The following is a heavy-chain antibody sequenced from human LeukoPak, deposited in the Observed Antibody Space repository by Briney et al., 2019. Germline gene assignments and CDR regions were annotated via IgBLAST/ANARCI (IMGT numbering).Heavy chain of an antibody. D-gene: IGHD3-10*01. CDR2: ISGSGGST. CDR3: AKAGWFGELLFSKNWFDP. Sequence: PGGSLRLSCAASGFTFSSYAMSWVRQAPGKGLEWVSAISGSGGSTYYADSVKGRFTISRDNSKNTLYLQMNSLRAEDTAVYYCAKAGWFGELLFSKNWFDPWGQGTLVTVSS. J-gene: IGHJ5*02. CDR1: GFTFSSYA. V-gene: IGHV3-23*01.